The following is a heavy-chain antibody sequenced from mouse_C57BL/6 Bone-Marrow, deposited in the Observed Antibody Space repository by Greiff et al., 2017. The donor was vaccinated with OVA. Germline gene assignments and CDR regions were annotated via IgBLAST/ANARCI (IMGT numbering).Heavy chain of an antibody. Sequence: VQLKQPGTELVKPGASVKLSCKASGYTFTSYWMHWVKQRPGQGLEWIGNINPSNGGTNYNEKFKSKATLTVDKSSSTAYMQLSSLTSEDSAVYYCARAAQATSYYFDYWGQGTTLTVSS. D-gene: IGHD3-2*02. V-gene: IGHV1-53*01. CDR2: INPSNGGT. J-gene: IGHJ2*01. CDR1: GYTFTSYW. CDR3: ARAAQATSYYFDY.